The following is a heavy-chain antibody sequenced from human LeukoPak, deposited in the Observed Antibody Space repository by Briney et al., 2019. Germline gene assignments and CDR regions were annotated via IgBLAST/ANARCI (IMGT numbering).Heavy chain of an antibody. Sequence: ASVTVSCKASGYTFTSYDINWVRQAPGQGLEWMGWMNPNSGNTDYAEKFQGRVTMTRNTSISTAYMELSSLRSEDTAVYYCARGRRSYFGVVNSEHYYYYGMDVRGQGTTVTVSS. CDR2: MNPNSGNT. CDR1: GYTFTSYD. V-gene: IGHV1-8*01. J-gene: IGHJ6*02. CDR3: ARGRRSYFGVVNSEHYYYYGMDV. D-gene: IGHD3-3*01.